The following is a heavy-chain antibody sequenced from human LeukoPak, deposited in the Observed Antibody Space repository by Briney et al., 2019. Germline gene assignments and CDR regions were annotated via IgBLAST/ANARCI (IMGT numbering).Heavy chain of an antibody. D-gene: IGHD3-3*01. CDR2: INPNSGGT. CDR1: GYTFTDYY. J-gene: IGHJ4*02. Sequence: ASVKVSCKASGYTFTDYYMHWVRQAPGQGREWMGWINPNSGGTNYAQKFQGRVTMTRDTSITTAYMEVSRLTFDDTAVYYCARAFYDFWSGYYTPYFDYWGQGNLVTVSS. CDR3: ARAFYDFWSGYYTPYFDY. V-gene: IGHV1-2*02.